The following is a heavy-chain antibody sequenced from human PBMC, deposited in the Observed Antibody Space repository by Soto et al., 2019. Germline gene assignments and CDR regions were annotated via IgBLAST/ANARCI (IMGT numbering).Heavy chain of an antibody. CDR1: GGSFSGYY. CDR2: INHSGST. CDR3: ARVTFRRGTNWFDP. J-gene: IGHJ5*02. Sequence: SETLSLTCAVYGGSFSGYYWSWIRQPPGKGLERIGEINHSGSTNYNPSLKSRVTISVDTSKNQFSLKLSSVTAADTAVYYCARVTFRRGTNWFDPWGKGTLVTVSS. V-gene: IGHV4-34*01. D-gene: IGHD3-10*01.